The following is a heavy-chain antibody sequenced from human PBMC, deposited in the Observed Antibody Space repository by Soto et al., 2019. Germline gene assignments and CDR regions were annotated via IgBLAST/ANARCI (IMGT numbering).Heavy chain of an antibody. Sequence: PSETLSLTCTVSGGSISSYYWSWIRQPPGKELEWIGYIYYSGSTNYNPSLKSRVTISVDTSKNQFSLKLSSVTAADTAVYYCARVYYDSSGYLYYYYYYGMDVWGQGTTVTVSS. CDR1: GGSISSYY. D-gene: IGHD3-22*01. J-gene: IGHJ6*02. V-gene: IGHV4-59*01. CDR3: ARVYYDSSGYLYYYYYYGMDV. CDR2: IYYSGST.